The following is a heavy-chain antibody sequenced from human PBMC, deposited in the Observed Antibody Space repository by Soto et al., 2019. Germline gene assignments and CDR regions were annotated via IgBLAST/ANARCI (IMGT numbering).Heavy chain of an antibody. CDR2: ISWNSGSI. CDR3: AKDIRVATGHYFDY. CDR1: GFTFDDYA. Sequence: GGSLRLSCAASGFTFDDYAMHWVRQAPGKGLEWVSGISWNSGSIGYADSVKGRFTISRDNAKNSLYLQMNSLRAEDTALYYCAKDIRVATGHYFDYWGQGTLVTVSS. D-gene: IGHD5-12*01. V-gene: IGHV3-9*01. J-gene: IGHJ4*02.